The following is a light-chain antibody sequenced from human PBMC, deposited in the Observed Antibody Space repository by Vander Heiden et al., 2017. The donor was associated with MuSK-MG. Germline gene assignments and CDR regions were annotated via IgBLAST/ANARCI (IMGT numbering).Light chain of an antibody. CDR3: QSADSSGTYRGV. V-gene: IGLV3-25*03. Sequence: SSELTQPPSVSVSPGQTARITCSGDALPKQYAYWYQQKPGQAPVLVIYKDSERPSGIPERFSGSSSGTTVTLTISGVQAEDEAAYYCQSADSSGTYRGVFGGGTKLTVL. CDR1: ALPKQY. J-gene: IGLJ2*01. CDR2: KDS.